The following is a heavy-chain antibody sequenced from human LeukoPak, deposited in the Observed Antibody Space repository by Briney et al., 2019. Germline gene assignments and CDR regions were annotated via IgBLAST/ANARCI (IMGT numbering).Heavy chain of an antibody. J-gene: IGHJ5*02. Sequence: SETLSLTCAVYGGSFSGYYWSWIRQHPGKGLEWIGYIYYSGSTYYNPSLKSRVTISVDTSKNQFSLKLSSVTAADTAVYYCARGYYDSSGYPSTNNWFDPWGQGTLVTVSS. CDR1: GGSFSGYY. CDR3: ARGYYDSSGYPSTNNWFDP. D-gene: IGHD3-22*01. V-gene: IGHV4-31*11. CDR2: IYYSGST.